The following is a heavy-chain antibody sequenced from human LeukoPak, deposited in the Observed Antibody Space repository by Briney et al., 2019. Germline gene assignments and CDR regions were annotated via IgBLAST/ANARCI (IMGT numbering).Heavy chain of an antibody. CDR2: IRYDGSNK. CDR3: AKDGVMVRGVISRFMDV. V-gene: IGHV3-30*02. Sequence: GGSLRLSCAASGFTFSSHGMHLARQAPGKGLEWVAFIRYDGSNKYYADSVKGRFTISRDNSKNTLYLQMNSLRAEDTAVYYCAKDGVMVRGVISRFMDVWGKGTTVTVSS. D-gene: IGHD3-10*01. J-gene: IGHJ6*03. CDR1: GFTFSSHG.